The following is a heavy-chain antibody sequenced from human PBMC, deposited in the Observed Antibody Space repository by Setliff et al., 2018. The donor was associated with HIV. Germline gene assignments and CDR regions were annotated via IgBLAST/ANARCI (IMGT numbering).Heavy chain of an antibody. V-gene: IGHV1-24*01. J-gene: IGHJ5*02. CDR1: GYTLSELS. D-gene: IGHD7-27*01. CDR3: AREKTGLSNWFDP. Sequence: ASVKVSCKVYGYTLSELSIHWVRQAPGKGLEWMGYFDPHSGNTGYAQKFQGRVTMTRNTSISTAYMELSSLRSEDTAVYYCAREKTGLSNWFDPWGQGTVVTVSS. CDR2: FDPHSGNT.